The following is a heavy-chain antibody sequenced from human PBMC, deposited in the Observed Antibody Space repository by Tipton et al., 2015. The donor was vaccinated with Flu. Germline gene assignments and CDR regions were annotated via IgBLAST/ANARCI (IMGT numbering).Heavy chain of an antibody. D-gene: IGHD3-16*01. J-gene: IGHJ4*02. Sequence: TLSLTCAVSGDSISSGAHYWSWIRQPAGRGLEWIGRIYTTGSTNYSPSLESRVTISVDPSKSQFSLSLSSVTASDMAVYFCAREFLFFGELSTAYYFDSWSQGTLVTVSS. V-gene: IGHV4-61*02. CDR2: IYTTGST. CDR1: GDSISSGAHY. CDR3: AREFLFFGELSTAYYFDS.